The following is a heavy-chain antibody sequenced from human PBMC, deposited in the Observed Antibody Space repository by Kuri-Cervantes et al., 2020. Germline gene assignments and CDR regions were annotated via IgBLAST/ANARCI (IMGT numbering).Heavy chain of an antibody. CDR1: GFTFSSYA. CDR2: ISGSGGST. D-gene: IGHD3-10*01. CDR3: ASMVRGVIIMEYYFGY. V-gene: IGHV3-23*01. J-gene: IGHJ4*02. Sequence: GESLKISCAASGFTFSSYAMSWVRQAPGKGLEWVSAISGSGGSTYYADSVKGRFTISRDNSKNTLYLQMNSLRAEDTAVYYCASMVRGVIIMEYYFGYWGQGTLVTVSS.